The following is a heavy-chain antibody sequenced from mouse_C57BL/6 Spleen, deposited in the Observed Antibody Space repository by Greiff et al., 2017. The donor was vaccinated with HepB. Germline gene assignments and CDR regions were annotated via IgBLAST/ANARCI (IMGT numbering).Heavy chain of an antibody. D-gene: IGHD2-5*01. CDR1: GYTFTSYW. J-gene: IGHJ1*03. V-gene: IGHV1-69*01. CDR2: IDPSDSYT. Sequence: QVQLQQPGAELVMPGASVKLSCKASGYTFTSYWMHWVNQRPGQGLEWIGEIDPSDSYTNYNQKFKGKSTLTVDKSSSTAYMQLSSLTSEDSAVYYCARFDSNWYFDVWGTGTTVTVSS. CDR3: ARFDSNWYFDV.